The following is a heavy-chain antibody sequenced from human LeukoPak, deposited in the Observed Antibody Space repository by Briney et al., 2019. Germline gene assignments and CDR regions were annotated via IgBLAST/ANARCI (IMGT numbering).Heavy chain of an antibody. CDR1: GFTFSSYA. D-gene: IGHD3-10*01. CDR3: ARDSMVRGNDY. J-gene: IGHJ4*02. V-gene: IGHV3-64*01. Sequence: GGSLRLSCAASGFTFSSYAMHWVRQAPGKGLEYVSAISGNGGSTYYANSVKGRFTISRDNSKNTLYLQMGSLRAEDMAVYYCARDSMVRGNDYWGQGTLVTVSS. CDR2: ISGNGGST.